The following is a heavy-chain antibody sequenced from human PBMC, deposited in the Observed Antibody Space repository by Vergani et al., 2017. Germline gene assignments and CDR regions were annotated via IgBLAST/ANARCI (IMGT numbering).Heavy chain of an antibody. Sequence: QVQLVESGGGVVQPGRSLRLSCAASGFTFSSYAMHWVRQAPGKGLEWVAVISYDGSNKYYADSVKGRFTISRDNSKNTLYLQMNSLRAEDTAVYYCARDGEFGELFQYYYYYYMDVWGKGP. D-gene: IGHD3-10*01. J-gene: IGHJ6*03. CDR1: GFTFSSYA. V-gene: IGHV3-30-3*01. CDR2: ISYDGSNK. CDR3: ARDGEFGELFQYYYYYYMDV.